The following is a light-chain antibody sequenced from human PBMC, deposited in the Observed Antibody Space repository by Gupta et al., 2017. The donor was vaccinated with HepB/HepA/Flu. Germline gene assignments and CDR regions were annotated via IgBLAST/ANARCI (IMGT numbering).Light chain of an antibody. CDR1: SSNIGSYY. V-gene: IGLV1-47*01. Sequence: QSVLTQPPSTSGTPGQRVTISCSGSSSNIGSYYVYWYQQLPGTAPKLLIYRNNQRPSGVPDRFSGSKSGTSASLAISGRRSEDEADYYCAAWDDSLSAYVVFGGGTKLTVL. CDR2: RNN. CDR3: AAWDDSLSAYVV. J-gene: IGLJ2*01.